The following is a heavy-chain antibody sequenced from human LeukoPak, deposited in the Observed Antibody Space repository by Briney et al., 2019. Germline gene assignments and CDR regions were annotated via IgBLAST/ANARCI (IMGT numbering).Heavy chain of an antibody. D-gene: IGHD3-10*01. CDR1: GGSISSYY. J-gene: IGHJ3*02. V-gene: IGHV4-4*07. Sequence: SETLSLICTVSGGSISSYYWSWIRQPAGKGLEWIGRIYTSGSTNYNPSLKSRVTLSVDTSKNQFSLKLRSVTAADTAVYYCARGKYYYGSGSYYNVDAFDIWGQGTMVTVSS. CDR2: IYTSGST. CDR3: ARGKYYYGSGSYYNVDAFDI.